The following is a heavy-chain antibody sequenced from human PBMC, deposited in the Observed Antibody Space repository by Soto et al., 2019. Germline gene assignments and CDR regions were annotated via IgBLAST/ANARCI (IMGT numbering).Heavy chain of an antibody. CDR3: ARERGGYRYGDY. J-gene: IGHJ4*02. Sequence: QVQLVQSGPEVKKPGASVRVSCKPSVYPFSNYGISWMRQAPGQGLEWMGWVNIDKGNTKYAQKFQDRVTMTTDTSTSTVYLELRSLRSDDTALYYCARERGGYRYGDYWGQGTLVTVSS. D-gene: IGHD5-18*01. CDR1: VYPFSNYG. CDR2: VNIDKGNT. V-gene: IGHV1-18*01.